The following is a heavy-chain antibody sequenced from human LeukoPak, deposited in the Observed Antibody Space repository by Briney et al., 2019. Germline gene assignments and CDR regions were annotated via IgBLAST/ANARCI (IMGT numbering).Heavy chain of an antibody. D-gene: IGHD6-13*01. CDR1: GGSISSGDYY. J-gene: IGHJ4*02. V-gene: IGHV4-30-4*01. CDR2: IYYSGST. Sequence: SETLSLTCTVSGGSISSGDYYWSWIRQPPGKGLEWIGYIYYSGSTYYNPSLESRVTISVDTSKNQFSLKLSSVTAADTAVYYCARESSYSIAAADLDYWGQGTLVTVSS. CDR3: ARESSYSIAAADLDY.